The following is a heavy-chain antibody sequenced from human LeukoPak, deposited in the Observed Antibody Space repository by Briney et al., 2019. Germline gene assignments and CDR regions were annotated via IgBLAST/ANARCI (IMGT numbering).Heavy chain of an antibody. J-gene: IGHJ3*02. Sequence: PSETLSLTCAVFGGSFSDYYWTWIRQPPGKGLEWIGEINHSGSTNYNPSLKSRVTISIDTSKNQFSLKLSSVTAADTAVYYCARKQWLVLADAFDIWGQGTMVTVSS. V-gene: IGHV4-34*01. CDR3: ARKQWLVLADAFDI. CDR1: GGSFSDYY. D-gene: IGHD6-19*01. CDR2: INHSGST.